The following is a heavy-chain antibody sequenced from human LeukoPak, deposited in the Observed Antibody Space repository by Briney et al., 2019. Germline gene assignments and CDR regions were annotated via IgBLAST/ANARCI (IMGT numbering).Heavy chain of an antibody. CDR1: GYSISSGYY. V-gene: IGHV4-38-2*01. CDR3: ARLLREWLKFDY. CDR2: IYHSGST. Sequence: KPSETLSLTCAVSGYSISSGYYWGWIRQPPGKELEWIGSIYHSGSTYYNPSLKSRVTISVDTSKNQFSLKLSSVTAADTAVYYCARLLREWLKFDYWGQGTLVTDSS. J-gene: IGHJ4*02. D-gene: IGHD3-3*01.